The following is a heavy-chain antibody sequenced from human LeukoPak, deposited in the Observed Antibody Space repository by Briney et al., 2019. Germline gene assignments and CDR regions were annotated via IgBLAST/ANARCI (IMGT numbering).Heavy chain of an antibody. CDR3: ARPYDSSGYYPRDYYYYGMDV. V-gene: IGHV1-69*13. CDR2: IIPIFGTA. CDR1: GGTFSSYA. J-gene: IGHJ6*02. Sequence: SVKVSCKASGGTFSSYAISWVRQAPGQGLEWTGGIIPIFGTANYAQKFQGRVTITADESTSTAYMELSSLRSEDTAVYYCARPYDSSGYYPRDYYYYGMDVWGQGTTVTVSS. D-gene: IGHD3-22*01.